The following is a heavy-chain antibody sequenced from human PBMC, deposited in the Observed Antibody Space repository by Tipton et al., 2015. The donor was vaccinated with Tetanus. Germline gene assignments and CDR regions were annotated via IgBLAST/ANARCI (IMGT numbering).Heavy chain of an antibody. V-gene: IGHV5-51*01. CDR3: ASWDSRYGSGNYYFKY. Sequence: QLVQSGAEVEKAGESLKISCQGSGHSFTKYWIAWVRQKPGQGLEWMGLIYPDDSDTRYNPSFQGQVTISADKSSRTAYLQWSSLKASDTAMYCCASWDSRYGSGNYYFKYWGQGTQVTVSS. CDR2: IYPDDSDT. CDR1: GHSFTKYW. J-gene: IGHJ4*02. D-gene: IGHD3-10*01.